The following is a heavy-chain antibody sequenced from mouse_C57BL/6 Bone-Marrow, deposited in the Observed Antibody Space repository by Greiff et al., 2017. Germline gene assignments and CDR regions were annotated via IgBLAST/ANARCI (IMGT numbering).Heavy chain of an antibody. D-gene: IGHD2-13*01. J-gene: IGHJ3*01. V-gene: IGHV1-81*01. CDR3: ARSGDYGPLAWFAY. CDR1: GYTFTSYG. Sequence: QVQLQQSGAELARPGASVKLSCKASGYTFTSYGISWVKQRTGQGLEWIGEIYPRSGNTYYNEKFKGKATLTADKSSSTAYMELRSLTSDDSAVYFCARSGDYGPLAWFAYWGQGTLVTVSA. CDR2: IYPRSGNT.